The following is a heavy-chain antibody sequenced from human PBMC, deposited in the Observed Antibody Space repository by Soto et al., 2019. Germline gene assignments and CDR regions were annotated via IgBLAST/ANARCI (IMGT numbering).Heavy chain of an antibody. D-gene: IGHD2-21*01. J-gene: IGHJ5*02. V-gene: IGHV1-58*01. Sequence: SVKVSCTASGFTFTSSAVQWVRQARGQRLEWIGWIVVGSGNTNYAQRFQERVTITRDMSTSTAYMELSSLRSEDTAVYYCATLPPRIVVSLLPIPTWGQGILVTVSS. CDR2: IVVGSGNT. CDR1: GFTFTSSA. CDR3: ATLPPRIVVSLLPIPT.